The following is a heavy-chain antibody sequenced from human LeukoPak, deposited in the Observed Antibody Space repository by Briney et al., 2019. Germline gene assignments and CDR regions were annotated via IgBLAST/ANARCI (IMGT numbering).Heavy chain of an antibody. V-gene: IGHV3-21*01. Sequence: GGSLRLSCAASGFTFSIYSMNWVRQAPGKWLEWVSSISSSSSYIHYTDSVKGRFTISRDNAKNSLYLQMSSLTAEDTALYYCARDSAELDYWGQGTLVTVSS. J-gene: IGHJ4*02. CDR3: ARDSAELDY. CDR1: GFTFSIYS. D-gene: IGHD1-26*01. CDR2: ISSSSSYI.